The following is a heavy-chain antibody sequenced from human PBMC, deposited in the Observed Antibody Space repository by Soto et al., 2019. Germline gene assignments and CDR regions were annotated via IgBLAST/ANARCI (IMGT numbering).Heavy chain of an antibody. J-gene: IGHJ4*02. CDR2: IKKDGTEI. CDR1: GFSFSSSW. V-gene: IGHV3-7*01. D-gene: IGHD3-10*01. CDR3: GRDPYYGAIDY. Sequence: EVQLMESGGGLVQPGGSVRLSCVTSGFSFSSSWMALVRQAPGKGLEWVADIKKDGTEINYVDSVKGRVTISRDNAMNSLYLQMDSLRVEDTAVYYCGRDPYYGAIDYWGLGTQVIVSS.